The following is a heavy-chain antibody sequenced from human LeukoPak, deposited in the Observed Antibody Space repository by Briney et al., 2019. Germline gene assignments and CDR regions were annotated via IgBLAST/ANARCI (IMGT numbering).Heavy chain of an antibody. Sequence: PGGSLRLSCAASGFTFSSFSMNWVRQAPGKGLEWVSYITSSSGYIYYADSLKGRFTISRDNAKNSLYLQMNSLRAEDTAVYYCARGVGSGSCFDYWGQGTLVTVSS. V-gene: IGHV3-21*01. CDR3: ARGVGSGSCFDY. CDR1: GFTFSSFS. D-gene: IGHD6-19*01. J-gene: IGHJ4*02. CDR2: ITSSSGYI.